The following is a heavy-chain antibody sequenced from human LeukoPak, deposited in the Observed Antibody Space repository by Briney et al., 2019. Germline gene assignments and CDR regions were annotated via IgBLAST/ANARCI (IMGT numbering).Heavy chain of an antibody. CDR3: ARDLLLDGYCSSTSCFYVY. Sequence: PGGSLRLSCAASGFTFSSYWMSWVRQAHGKGLEWVDNIKEDGSEKYYVDSVKGRLTISRDNAKNSLYLQMNSLRAEDTAVYYCARDLLLDGYCSSTSCFYVYWGQGTLVTVSS. CDR1: GFTFSSYW. CDR2: IKEDGSEK. D-gene: IGHD2-2*01. V-gene: IGHV3-7*01. J-gene: IGHJ4*02.